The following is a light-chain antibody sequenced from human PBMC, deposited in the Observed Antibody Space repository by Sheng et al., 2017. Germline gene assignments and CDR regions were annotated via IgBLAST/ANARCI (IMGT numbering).Light chain of an antibody. Sequence: EIVLTQSPATLSLSPGERATLSCRASQSVSSYLAWYQQKPGQAPRLLIYDASNRATGFPARFSGSGSGTDFTLTISSLEPEDFAVYYCQQRRTFGQGTKVEIK. CDR2: DAS. V-gene: IGKV3-11*01. J-gene: IGKJ1*01. CDR1: QSVSSY. CDR3: QQRRT.